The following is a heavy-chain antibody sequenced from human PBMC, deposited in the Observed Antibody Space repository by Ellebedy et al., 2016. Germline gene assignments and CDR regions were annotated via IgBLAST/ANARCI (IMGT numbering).Heavy chain of an antibody. CDR3: ARGGRGCSSTSCLGSNYYGMDV. CDR1: GGSISSGDYY. V-gene: IGHV4-30-4*01. J-gene: IGHJ6*02. D-gene: IGHD2-2*01. Sequence: SETLSLTCTVSGGSISSGDYYWSWIRQPPGKGLEWIGYIYYSGSTYYNPSLKSRVTISVDTSKNQFSLKLSSVTAADTAVYYCARGGRGCSSTSCLGSNYYGMDVWGQGTTVTVSS. CDR2: IYYSGST.